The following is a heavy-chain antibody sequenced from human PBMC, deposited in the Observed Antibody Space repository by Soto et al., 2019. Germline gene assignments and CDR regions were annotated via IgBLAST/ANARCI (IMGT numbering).Heavy chain of an antibody. CDR1: GYTLTELS. Sequence: ASVKVSCKVSGYTLTELSMHCVRQAPVKGLEWMGGFDPEDGDTIYAQKFQGSVTMTEDTSTDTAYMELSSLRSEDTAVNYCATDIVRGDYVWGQGTTVTVSS. D-gene: IGHD3-10*01. CDR2: FDPEDGDT. CDR3: ATDIVRGDYV. J-gene: IGHJ6*02. V-gene: IGHV1-24*01.